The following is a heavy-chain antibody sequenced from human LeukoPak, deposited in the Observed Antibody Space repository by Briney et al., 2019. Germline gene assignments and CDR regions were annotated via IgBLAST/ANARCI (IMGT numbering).Heavy chain of an antibody. J-gene: IGHJ6*02. V-gene: IGHV1-18*04. CDR1: GYTFTSYG. CDR2: ISAYNGNT. D-gene: IGHD6-19*01. Sequence: ASVKVSCKASGYTFTSYGISWVRQAPGQGLEWMGWISAYNGNTNYAQKLQGRVTMTTDTSTSTAYMELRSLRSEDTAVYYCASPNQWLAYYYYGMDVWGQGTTVTVSS. CDR3: ASPNQWLAYYYYGMDV.